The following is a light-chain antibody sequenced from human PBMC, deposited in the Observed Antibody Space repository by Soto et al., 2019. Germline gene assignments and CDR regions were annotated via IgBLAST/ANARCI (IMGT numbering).Light chain of an antibody. Sequence: QSALTQPPSASGSPGQSVTISCTGTSSDVGGYNYVSWYQQHPGKAPKLMIYEVSKRPSGVPDRFSGSKSGNTASRTVSGLQAEDEADYYCSSYAGSNNLGFGGGTKVTVL. V-gene: IGLV2-8*01. CDR2: EVS. J-gene: IGLJ2*01. CDR3: SSYAGSNNLG. CDR1: SSDVGGYNY.